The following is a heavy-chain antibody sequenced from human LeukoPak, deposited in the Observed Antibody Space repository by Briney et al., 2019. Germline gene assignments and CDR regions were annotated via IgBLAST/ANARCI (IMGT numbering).Heavy chain of an antibody. J-gene: IGHJ4*02. Sequence: GGSLRLSCAPSGFTFSSYAMSWVRQAPGKGLEWASAISGSGGSTYYADSVKGLFTISRDNSKNTMYLQMNSLRAEDTAEYYCAKGPPYSSSWGTFDYWGQGTLVTVSS. CDR1: GFTFSSYA. D-gene: IGHD6-13*01. CDR2: ISGSGGST. V-gene: IGHV3-23*01. CDR3: AKGPPYSSSWGTFDY.